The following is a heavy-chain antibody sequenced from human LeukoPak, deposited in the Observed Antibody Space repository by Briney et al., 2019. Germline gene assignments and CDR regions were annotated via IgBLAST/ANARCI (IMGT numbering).Heavy chain of an antibody. Sequence: ASVKVSCKASGYTFTSYVMSWVRQAPGQGLEWMGRIGVYNGNTKYGQKLQGRVTMTTDTSTSTAYMEMRSLRSDDTAVYYCARSFVDDGMDVWGQGTTVTVSS. CDR1: GYTFTSYV. CDR3: ARSFVDDGMDV. J-gene: IGHJ6*02. V-gene: IGHV1-18*01. D-gene: IGHD3-10*01. CDR2: IGVYNGNT.